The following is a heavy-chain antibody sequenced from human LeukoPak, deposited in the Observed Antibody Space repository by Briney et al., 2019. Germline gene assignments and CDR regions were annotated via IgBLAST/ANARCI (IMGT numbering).Heavy chain of an antibody. CDR3: ARGPWQQPPPADL. CDR2: INPNSGGT. D-gene: IGHD6-13*01. Sequence: GASVKVSCKASGYTFTDYYMLWMRQAPGQRLEWMGWINPNSGGTHFAQKFQGRVTMTSDTSISTAYMELISLTSDDTAVYFCARGPWQQPPPADLWGQGTLVTASS. J-gene: IGHJ5*02. CDR1: GYTFTDYY. V-gene: IGHV1-2*02.